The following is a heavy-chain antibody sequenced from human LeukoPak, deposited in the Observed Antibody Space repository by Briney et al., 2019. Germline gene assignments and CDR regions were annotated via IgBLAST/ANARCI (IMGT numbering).Heavy chain of an antibody. J-gene: IGHJ4*02. D-gene: IGHD3-3*01. V-gene: IGHV3-30*03. CDR2: ISYDGNDE. Sequence: GGSLRLSCVASGFTFSSYGMHWVRQAPGKGLEWVTTISYDGNDEYYADSVKGRFTISRDNAKNSLYLQMNSLRAEDTAVYYCARVHLPYDFWSGYYPAFDYWGQGTLVTVSS. CDR1: GFTFSSYG. CDR3: ARVHLPYDFWSGYYPAFDY.